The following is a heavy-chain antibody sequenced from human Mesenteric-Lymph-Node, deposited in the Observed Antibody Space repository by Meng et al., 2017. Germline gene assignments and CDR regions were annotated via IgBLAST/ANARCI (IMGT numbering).Heavy chain of an antibody. J-gene: IGHJ5*02. D-gene: IGHD2-15*01. CDR3: ATGGPYCSGGSCYRRNWFDP. Sequence: ASVKVSCKASGYTFTSYGISWVRQAPGQGLEWMGWISAYNGNTNYAQKLQGRVTMTTDTSTSTAYMELSSLRSEDTAVYYCATGGPYCSGGSCYRRNWFDPWGQGTLVTVSS. CDR1: GYTFTSYG. CDR2: ISAYNGNT. V-gene: IGHV1-18*01.